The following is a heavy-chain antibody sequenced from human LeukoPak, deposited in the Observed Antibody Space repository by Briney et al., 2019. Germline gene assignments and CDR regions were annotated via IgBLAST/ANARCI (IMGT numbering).Heavy chain of an antibody. J-gene: IGHJ3*02. CDR2: IYHNGDT. CDR1: GGPIISGDYY. D-gene: IGHD2-2*02. CDR3: ARAGVVPAAINRAFDI. Sequence: SQTLSLTCIVSGGPIISGDYYWSWIRQPPGKGLEWIGYIYHNGDTYYNPSLKSRVSISVDTSKNQFSLKLSSVTAADTAVYYCARAGVVPAAINRAFDIWGQGSVVTVSS. V-gene: IGHV4-30-4*08.